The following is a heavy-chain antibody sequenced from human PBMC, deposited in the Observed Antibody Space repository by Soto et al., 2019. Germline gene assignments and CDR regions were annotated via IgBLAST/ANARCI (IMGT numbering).Heavy chain of an antibody. V-gene: IGHV3-30-3*01. CDR2: ISYSGSNT. Sequence: VQLLESGGGLMRPGESLRLSCTGSDFTFSNFVMSWVRQVPGKGLEWVAVISYSGSNTYYADSVKGRFSISRDISNNTLYLQMNSLRSEDTAVYYCARAPGGSTETFDSWGQGTLVTVSS. D-gene: IGHD3-10*01. CDR3: ARAPGGSTETFDS. J-gene: IGHJ4*02. CDR1: DFTFSNFV.